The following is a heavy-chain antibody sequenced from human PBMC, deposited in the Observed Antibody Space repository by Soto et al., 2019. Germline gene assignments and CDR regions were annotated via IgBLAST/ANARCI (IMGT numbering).Heavy chain of an antibody. CDR2: IYYGGNA. CDR1: GGSISSNSYY. J-gene: IGHJ2*01. V-gene: IGHV4-39*01. CDR3: ATPARDRAVAGFDL. Sequence: QLQLQESGPGLVKPSETLSLTCTVSGGSISSNSYYWGWIRQPPGKGLEWIGNIYYGGNAYYNPSLRSRVTISVDTSKNQFSLKLSSVTAADTAVYYCATPARDRAVAGFDLWGRGTLVTVSS. D-gene: IGHD6-19*01.